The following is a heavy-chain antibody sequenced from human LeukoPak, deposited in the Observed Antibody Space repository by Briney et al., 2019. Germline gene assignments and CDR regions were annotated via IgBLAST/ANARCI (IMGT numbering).Heavy chain of an antibody. CDR3: ARQKGPYYYYMDV. Sequence: PSETLSLTCTVSGGSISHYYWSWIRQPAGKGLEWIGRVYSSGDTNYNPSLKSRVTMSVDTSRNQFSLKLSSVTAADTAVYYCARQKGPYYYYMDVWGKGTTVTVSS. D-gene: IGHD2-21*01. CDR1: GGSISHYY. V-gene: IGHV4-4*07. CDR2: VYSSGDT. J-gene: IGHJ6*03.